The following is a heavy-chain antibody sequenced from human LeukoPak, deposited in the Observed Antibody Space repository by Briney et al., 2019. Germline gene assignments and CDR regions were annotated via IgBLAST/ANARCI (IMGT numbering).Heavy chain of an antibody. CDR3: ARSLGSEDAFDI. D-gene: IGHD1-14*01. CDR2: FDPEDGET. J-gene: IGHJ3*02. CDR1: GYTLTELS. V-gene: IGHV1-24*01. Sequence: ASVKVSCKVSGYTLTELSMHWVRQAPGKGLEWMGSFDPEDGETIYAQKFQGRVTITRNTSISTAYMELSSLRSEDTAVYYCARSLGSEDAFDIWGQGTMVTVSS.